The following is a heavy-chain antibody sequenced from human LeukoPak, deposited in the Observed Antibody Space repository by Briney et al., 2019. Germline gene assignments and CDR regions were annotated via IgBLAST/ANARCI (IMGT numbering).Heavy chain of an antibody. Sequence: ASVKVSCKASGYTFTGYYMHWVRQAPGQGLEWMGWINPNSDFTNFAQKFQGRVTTTRDTSISSAYMELSGLTSDDTAVYYCASVTYSDYDDFDSWGQGTLVTVSS. D-gene: IGHD3-22*01. CDR3: ASVTYSDYDDFDS. CDR2: INPNSDFT. V-gene: IGHV1-2*02. J-gene: IGHJ4*02. CDR1: GYTFTGYY.